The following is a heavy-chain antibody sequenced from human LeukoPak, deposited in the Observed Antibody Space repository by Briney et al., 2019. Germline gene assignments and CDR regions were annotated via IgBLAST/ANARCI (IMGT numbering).Heavy chain of an antibody. J-gene: IGHJ4*02. CDR2: FDPEDGET. D-gene: IGHD4-23*01. Sequence: GSVKVSCKVSGYTLTELSMHWVRQAPGKGLEWMRGFDPEDGETIYAQKFRGRVTMTEDTSTDTAYMELSSLRSEDTAVYYCATLYGGSVDYWGQGTLVTVSS. V-gene: IGHV1-24*01. CDR1: GYTLTELS. CDR3: ATLYGGSVDY.